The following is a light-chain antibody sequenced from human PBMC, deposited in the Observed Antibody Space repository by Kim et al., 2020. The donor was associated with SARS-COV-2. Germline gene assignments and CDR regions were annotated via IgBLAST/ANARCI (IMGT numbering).Light chain of an antibody. J-gene: IGKJ1*01. Sequence: DIQMTQSPSTLSASVGDTVTITCRASESISTWLAWYQQKPGQAPKLLIYKTSILDSGVPSRFRGSGSGTEFTLTINSLQPDDFATYYCEQFKGYRTFGQGTKVEIK. V-gene: IGKV1-5*03. CDR2: KTS. CDR1: ESISTW. CDR3: EQFKGYRT.